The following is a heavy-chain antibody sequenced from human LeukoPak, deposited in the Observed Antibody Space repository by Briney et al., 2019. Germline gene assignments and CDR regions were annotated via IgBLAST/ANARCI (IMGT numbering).Heavy chain of an antibody. J-gene: IGHJ4*02. CDR2: IYPGDSDT. D-gene: IGHD3-10*01. CDR1: GYSFTNYW. CDR3: ARLNYGSASYFDY. Sequence: PGESLKISCKCSGYSFTNYWIGWVRQMPGKGLEWMGIIYPGDSDTRYSPSFQGQVTISADKSITTAYLQWSSLEASDAAIYYCARLNYGSASYFDYWGQGTLVTVSS. V-gene: IGHV5-51*01.